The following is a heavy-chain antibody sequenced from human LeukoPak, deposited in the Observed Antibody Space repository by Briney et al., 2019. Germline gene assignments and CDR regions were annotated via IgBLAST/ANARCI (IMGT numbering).Heavy chain of an antibody. V-gene: IGHV4-34*01. D-gene: IGHD2-15*01. CDR2: INHSGST. CDR1: GGSFSGYY. Sequence: SETLSLTCGVDGGSFSGYYWNWIRQPPGKGLEWIGEINHSGSTNYNPSLKSRVTISVDTSKNQFSLKLSSVTAADTAVYYCARDEWWYNWFDPWGQGTLVTVSS. J-gene: IGHJ5*02. CDR3: ARDEWWYNWFDP.